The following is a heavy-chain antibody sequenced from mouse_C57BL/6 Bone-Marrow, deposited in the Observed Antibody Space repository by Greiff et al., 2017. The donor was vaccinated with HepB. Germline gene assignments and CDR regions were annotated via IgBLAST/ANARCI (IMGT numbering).Heavy chain of an antibody. CDR2: ISNGGGST. J-gene: IGHJ3*01. CDR3: ASYAY. V-gene: IGHV5-12*01. CDR1: GFTFSDYY. Sequence: EVKLQESGGGLVQPGGSLKLSCAASGFTFSDYYMYWVRQTPEKRLEWVAYISNGGGSTYYPDTVKGRFTISRDNAKNTLYLQMSRLKSEDTAMYYCASYAYWGQGTLVTVSA.